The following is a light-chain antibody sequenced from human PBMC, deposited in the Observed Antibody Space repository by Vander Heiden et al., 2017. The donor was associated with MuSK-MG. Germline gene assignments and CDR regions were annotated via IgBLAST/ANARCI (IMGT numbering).Light chain of an antibody. J-gene: IGKJ1*01. V-gene: IGKV3-20*01. Sequence: DIVLTQSPGTLALAPGKSATLSCRARQSVGSNYLAWYQQKPGQAPRLLIYGASSRATGVPDRFRASGSGTDFTLTISRLVPEDVAMYYCQQYVGSPRTFGQGTKVEIK. CDR2: GAS. CDR1: QSVGSNY. CDR3: QQYVGSPRT.